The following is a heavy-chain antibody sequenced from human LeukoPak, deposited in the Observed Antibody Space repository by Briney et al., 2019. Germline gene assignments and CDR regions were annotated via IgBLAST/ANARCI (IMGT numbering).Heavy chain of an antibody. J-gene: IGHJ4*02. CDR1: GFTFSSYW. Sequence: SGGSLRLSCAGYGFTFSSYWMNRVRQAPGKGLEWVANINQDGSEIYYADSVKGRFTLSRDNAENSVYLQMNNLRAEETAVYYCATLNWGNLDYWGQGTLVTVSS. D-gene: IGHD3-16*01. CDR2: INQDGSEI. CDR3: ATLNWGNLDY. V-gene: IGHV3-7*01.